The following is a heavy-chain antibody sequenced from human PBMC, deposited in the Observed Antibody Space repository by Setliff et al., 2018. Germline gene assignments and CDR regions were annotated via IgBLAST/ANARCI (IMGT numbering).Heavy chain of an antibody. J-gene: IGHJ6*02. D-gene: IGHD2-2*02. CDR2: IYHSGST. CDR3: ARDRQYCSSPTCYSSYFYYYGMDV. V-gene: IGHV4-34*01. CDR1: GGSISGHY. Sequence: SETLSLTCTVSGGSISGHYWSWVRQPPGKGLEWIGEIYHSGSTNYNPSLKSRVTISVDTSKNQFSLKLSSVTAADTAVYYCARDRQYCSSPTCYSSYFYYYGMDVWGQGTTVTVSS.